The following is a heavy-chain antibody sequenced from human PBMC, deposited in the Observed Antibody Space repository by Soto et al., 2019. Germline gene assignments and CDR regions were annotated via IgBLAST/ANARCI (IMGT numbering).Heavy chain of an antibody. Sequence: TLSLTCTVSGGSLSSYCWSWIRQPPGKGLEWIGYIYYSGSTNYNPSLKSRVTISVYTSKNQFSLKLSSVTAADTAVYYCARDLGYSYGMDVWGQGTTVTVSS. V-gene: IGHV4-59*01. D-gene: IGHD1-26*01. CDR3: ARDLGYSYGMDV. J-gene: IGHJ6*02. CDR2: IYYSGST. CDR1: GGSLSSYC.